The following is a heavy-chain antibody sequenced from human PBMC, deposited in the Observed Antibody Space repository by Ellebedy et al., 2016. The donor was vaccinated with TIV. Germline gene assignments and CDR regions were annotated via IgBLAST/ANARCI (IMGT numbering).Heavy chain of an antibody. D-gene: IGHD6-19*01. CDR3: ARSFIAVAGHFDY. CDR2: IIPILGIA. Sequence: AASVKVSCKASGGTFSSYAISWVRQAPGQGLEWMGRIIPILGIANYAQKFQGWVTMTRDTSISTAYMELSRLRSDDTAVYYCARSFIAVAGHFDYWGQGTLVTVSS. J-gene: IGHJ4*02. CDR1: GGTFSSYA. V-gene: IGHV1-69*04.